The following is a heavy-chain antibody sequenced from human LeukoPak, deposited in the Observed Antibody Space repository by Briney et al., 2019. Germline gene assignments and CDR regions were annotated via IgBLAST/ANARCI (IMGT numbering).Heavy chain of an antibody. CDR3: AKDIYDSSGYRTLSGAFDI. J-gene: IGHJ3*02. D-gene: IGHD3-22*01. CDR1: GFTFDDYA. CDR2: TSWNSGSI. V-gene: IGHV3-9*01. Sequence: PGGSLRLSCAASGFTFDDYAMHWVRQAPGKGLEWVSGTSWNSGSIGYADSVKGRFTISRDNAKNSLYLQMNSLRAEDTALYYCAKDIYDSSGYRTLSGAFDIWGQGTMVTVSS.